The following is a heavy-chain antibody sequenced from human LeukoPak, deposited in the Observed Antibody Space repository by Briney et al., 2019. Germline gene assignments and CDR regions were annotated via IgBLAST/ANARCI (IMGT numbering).Heavy chain of an antibody. J-gene: IGHJ6*02. D-gene: IGHD3-10*01. CDR3: ATVPRFGELWIDYYYYGMDV. CDR1: GYTFTGYY. Sequence: GASVKVSCKASGYTFTGYYMHWVRQAPGQGLEWMGWINPNSGGTNYAQKLQGRVTMTTDTSTSTAYMELRSLRSDDTAVYYCATVPRFGELWIDYYYYGMDVWGQGTTVTVSS. CDR2: INPNSGGT. V-gene: IGHV1-2*02.